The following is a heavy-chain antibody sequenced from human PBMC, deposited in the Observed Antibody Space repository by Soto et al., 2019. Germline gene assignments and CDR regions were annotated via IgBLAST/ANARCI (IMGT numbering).Heavy chain of an antibody. V-gene: IGHV3-64*01. CDR2: ISSNGGST. D-gene: IGHD6-13*01. CDR3: ARGSPYSSRWDPLLYFDY. Sequence: EVQLVESGGGLVQPGGSLRLSCAASGFTFSSYAMHWVRQAPGKGLEYVSAISSNGGSTYYANSVKGRFTISRDNSKNTLYLQMGSLKAEDMAVYYCARGSPYSSRWDPLLYFDYWGQGTLVTVSS. CDR1: GFTFSSYA. J-gene: IGHJ4*02.